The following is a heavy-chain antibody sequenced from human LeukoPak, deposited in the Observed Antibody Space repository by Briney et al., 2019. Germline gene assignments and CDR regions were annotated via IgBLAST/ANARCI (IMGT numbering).Heavy chain of an antibody. D-gene: IGHD2/OR15-2a*01. CDR1: GFTFSSYW. J-gene: IGHJ3*02. CDR3: ARTNSLGLHVFDT. CDR2: INSDGSST. Sequence: GGSLRLSCAASGFTFSSYWMHWVRQAPGKGLVWVSRINSDGSSTSYADSVKGRFTISRDNAKNTLYLQMNSLRAEDTAVYYCARTNSLGLHVFDTWGQGTKVTVSS. V-gene: IGHV3-74*01.